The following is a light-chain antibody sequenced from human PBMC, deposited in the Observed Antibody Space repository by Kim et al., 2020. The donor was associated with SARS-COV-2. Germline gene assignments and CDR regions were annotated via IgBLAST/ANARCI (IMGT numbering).Light chain of an antibody. CDR2: GAS. Sequence: GEEATLFCRGSRSVRSGYSAWYQQKPGQPPRLLIYGASNRATGIPDRFSGSGSGTDFTLTISSLEPEDFAVYYCQQYNNSPFTFGQGTQVDIK. J-gene: IGKJ1*01. V-gene: IGKV3-20*01. CDR1: RSVRSGY. CDR3: QQYNNSPFT.